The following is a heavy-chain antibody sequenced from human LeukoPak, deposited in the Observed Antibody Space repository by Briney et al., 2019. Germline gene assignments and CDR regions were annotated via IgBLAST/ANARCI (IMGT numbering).Heavy chain of an antibody. CDR3: ARHRGNDAFDF. V-gene: IGHV1-69*05. CDR1: GGTFSSYA. Sequence: SVKVSCKASGGTFSSYAISWVRQAPGQGLEWMGGIIPIFGTANYAQKFQGRVTITTDESTSTAYMELRSLRSDDTAVYYCARHRGNDAFDFWGQGTMVTVSS. CDR2: IIPIFGTA. J-gene: IGHJ3*01. D-gene: IGHD1-26*01.